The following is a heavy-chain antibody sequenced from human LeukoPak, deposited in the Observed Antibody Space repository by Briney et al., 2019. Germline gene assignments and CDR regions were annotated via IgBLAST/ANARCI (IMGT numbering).Heavy chain of an antibody. D-gene: IGHD3-9*01. CDR2: INPNSGGT. CDR3: ARLGSVYDILTGSTRFDP. V-gene: IGHV1-2*02. J-gene: IGHJ5*02. Sequence: GGSLRLSCAASGYTFTGYYMHWVRQAPGQGLEWMGWINPNSGGTNYAQKFQGRVTMTRDTSISTAYMELSRLRSDDTAVYYCARLGSVYDILTGSTRFDPWGQGTLVTVSS. CDR1: GYTFTGYY.